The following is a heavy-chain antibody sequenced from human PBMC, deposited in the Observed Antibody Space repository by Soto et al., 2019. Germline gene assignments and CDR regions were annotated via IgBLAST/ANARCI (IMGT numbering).Heavy chain of an antibody. CDR3: SHRPLPSRHYFYY. Sequence: QITLKESGPMLVKPTETLTLTCTFSGFSLSTRGVGVGWIRQPPGKALEWLALIYWDDDKRYSPSLESRVTITKDTSKNQVVLTLTNLDPVETATYYWSHRPLPSRHYFYYWGQGALVTVSS. CDR2: IYWDDDK. J-gene: IGHJ4*02. V-gene: IGHV2-5*02. CDR1: GFSLSTRGVG.